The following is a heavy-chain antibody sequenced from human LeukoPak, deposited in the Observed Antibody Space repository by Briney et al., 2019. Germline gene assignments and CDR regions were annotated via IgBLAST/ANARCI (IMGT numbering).Heavy chain of an antibody. CDR2: INPNSGGT. J-gene: IGHJ4*02. D-gene: IGHD2-2*01. CDR1: GYTFTGYY. V-gene: IGHV1-2*02. Sequence: ASVKVSCKASGYTFTGYYLHWVRQSPGQGPEWMGRINPNSGGTNYAQKFQDRVTMTRDTSITTAYMELSRLRSDDTAVYYCARGVYYQDRSDFPLHYWGQGTLVTVSS. CDR3: ARGVYYQDRSDFPLHY.